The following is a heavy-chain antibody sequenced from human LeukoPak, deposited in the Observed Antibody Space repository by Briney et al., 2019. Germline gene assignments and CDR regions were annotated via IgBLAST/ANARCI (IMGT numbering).Heavy chain of an antibody. CDR2: IIPIFGTA. D-gene: IGHD2-2*01. V-gene: IGHV1-69*01. Sequence: GASVKVSCKASGGTFSSYAISWVRQAPGQGLEWMGGIIPIFGTANYAQKFQGRVTITADESTSAAYMELSSLRSEDTAVYYCARVPPPGYCSSTSCYALNYGMDVWGQGNPGHRLL. J-gene: IGHJ6*02. CDR1: GGTFSSYA. CDR3: ARVPPPGYCSSTSCYALNYGMDV.